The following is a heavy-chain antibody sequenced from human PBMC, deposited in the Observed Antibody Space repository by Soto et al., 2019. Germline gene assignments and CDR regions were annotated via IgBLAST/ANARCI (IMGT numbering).Heavy chain of an antibody. CDR3: AKYLSPRGWPVWRYYGMDV. CDR2: ISYDGSNK. CDR1: GFTFSSYG. Sequence: PGGSLRLSCAGSGFTFSSYGMHWVRQAPGKGLEWVAVISYDGSNKYYADSVKGRFTISRDNSKNTLYLQMNSLRAEDTAVYYCAKYLSPRGWPVWRYYGMDVWGQGTTVTVSS. D-gene: IGHD6-19*01. V-gene: IGHV3-30*18. J-gene: IGHJ6*02.